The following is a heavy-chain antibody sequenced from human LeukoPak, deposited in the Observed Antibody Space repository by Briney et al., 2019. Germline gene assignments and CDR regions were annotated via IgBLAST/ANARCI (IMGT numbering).Heavy chain of an antibody. Sequence: SETLSLTCTVSGGSISSSSYYWGWIRQPPGKGLEWIGSIYYSGSTYYNPSLKSRVTISVDTSKNQSSLKLSSVTAADTAVYYCASGIVGATMSAFDIWGQGTMVTVSS. CDR2: IYYSGST. CDR1: GGSISSSSYY. D-gene: IGHD1-26*01. CDR3: ASGIVGATMSAFDI. J-gene: IGHJ3*02. V-gene: IGHV4-39*01.